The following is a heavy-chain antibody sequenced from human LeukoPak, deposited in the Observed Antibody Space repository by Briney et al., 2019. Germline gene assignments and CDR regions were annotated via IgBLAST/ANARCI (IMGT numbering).Heavy chain of an antibody. D-gene: IGHD6-6*01. V-gene: IGHV4-59*08. CDR2: IYYTGST. Sequence: PSETLSLTCSVSGGSISSLYWSWIRQPPGRGLEWLGYIYYTGSTNYNPSLKSRVTIFVDMSKNQFSLRLSSVTAADTALYYCARHRAYSSASPFDYWGQGTLVTVSS. CDR1: GGSISSLY. CDR3: ARHRAYSSASPFDY. J-gene: IGHJ4*02.